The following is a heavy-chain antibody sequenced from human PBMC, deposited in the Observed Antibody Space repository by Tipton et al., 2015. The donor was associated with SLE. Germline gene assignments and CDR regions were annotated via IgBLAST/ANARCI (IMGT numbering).Heavy chain of an antibody. CDR1: GGSISSGSYY. Sequence: TLSLTCTVSGGSISSGSYYWSWIRQPAGQGLEWIGRIYTSGSTNNNPSLKSRVTISVDTSKNQFSLKLSAVTAADTAVYYCARDFMAGWAPGAFDIWGQGTMVTVSS. CDR2: IYTSGST. D-gene: IGHD1-26*01. CDR3: ARDFMAGWAPGAFDI. V-gene: IGHV4-61*02. J-gene: IGHJ3*02.